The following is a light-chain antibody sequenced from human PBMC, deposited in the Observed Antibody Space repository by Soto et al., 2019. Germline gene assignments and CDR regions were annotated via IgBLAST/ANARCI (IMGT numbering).Light chain of an antibody. Sequence: ETVLTQSPGTLSLPPGEGATLSCRASQSVDSRYLAWYQQRPGQAPRLLISATSTRASGIPDRFSGSGSGTDFTLTISRLEPKDCALYYCQQYATAPYTCGRGTTLE. J-gene: IGKJ2*01. CDR1: QSVDSRY. CDR3: QQYATAPYT. CDR2: ATS. V-gene: IGKV3-20*01.